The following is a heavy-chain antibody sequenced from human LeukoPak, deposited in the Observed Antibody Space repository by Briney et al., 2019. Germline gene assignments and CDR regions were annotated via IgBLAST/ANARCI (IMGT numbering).Heavy chain of an antibody. CDR2: ISSSSSTI. CDR1: GFTFSSYS. Sequence: GGSLRLSCAASGFTFSSYSMNWVRQAPGKGLEWVSYISSSSSTIYYADSVKGRFAISRDNAKNSLYLQMNSLRAEDTAVYYCARESRVDRGYCSGGSCYTFDYWGRGTLVTVSS. D-gene: IGHD2-15*01. CDR3: ARESRVDRGYCSGGSCYTFDY. J-gene: IGHJ4*02. V-gene: IGHV3-48*04.